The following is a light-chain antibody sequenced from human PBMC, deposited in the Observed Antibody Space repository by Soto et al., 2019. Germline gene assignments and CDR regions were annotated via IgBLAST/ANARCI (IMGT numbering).Light chain of an antibody. J-gene: IGKJ4*01. CDR3: QPRSNFALT. V-gene: IGKV3-11*01. CDR2: DAS. CDR1: QSVSSY. Sequence: EIVLTQSPATLSLSPGERATLSCRASQSVSSYLAWYQQKPGQAPRLLIYDASNRATGIPARFSGSGSGTDFTLTISSLEPEDFAVYYCQPRSNFALTFGGGPKVHIK.